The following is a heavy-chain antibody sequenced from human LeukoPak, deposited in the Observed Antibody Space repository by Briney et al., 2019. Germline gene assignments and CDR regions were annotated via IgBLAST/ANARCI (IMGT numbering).Heavy chain of an antibody. D-gene: IGHD1-26*01. V-gene: IGHV4-59*01. CDR3: ATKIVGAAGDAFDI. CDR1: GGSISSYY. Sequence: SETLSLTCTVSGGSISSYYWSWIRQPPGKGLEWVGHIYYSGSTNYNPPLKRRFTLSVYTPKNKFSLRLSSVTAADTAVYYCATKIVGAAGDAFDIWGQGTMVTVSS. J-gene: IGHJ3*02. CDR2: IYYSGST.